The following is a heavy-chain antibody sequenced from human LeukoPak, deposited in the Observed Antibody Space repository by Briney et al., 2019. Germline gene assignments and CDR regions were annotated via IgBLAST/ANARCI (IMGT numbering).Heavy chain of an antibody. CDR2: ISSDGSST. J-gene: IGHJ3*02. Sequence: PGGSLRLSCAASGFTFSSHWMHWVRQAPGKGLVWVTRISSDGSSTSYADSVKGRFTISRDNAKNTLYLQMNSLRDEDTAVYYCARETRSGAFDIWGQGTMVTVSS. CDR1: GFTFSSHW. CDR3: ARETRSGAFDI. V-gene: IGHV3-74*01.